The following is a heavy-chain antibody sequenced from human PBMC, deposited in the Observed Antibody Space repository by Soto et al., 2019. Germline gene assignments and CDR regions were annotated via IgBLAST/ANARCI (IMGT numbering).Heavy chain of an antibody. J-gene: IGHJ5*02. Sequence: EVQLLESGGGWLQPGGSLRLSCAASGFTFSSYAMNWVRQAPGKGLEWVSGITGSGAGSYYSDSVKGRFTFSRDNSKNTLYLQMNSLRAEDTAVYYCAKAYSNSWPNDWFDPWGQGTLVTVSS. V-gene: IGHV3-23*01. D-gene: IGHD6-13*01. CDR1: GFTFSSYA. CDR2: ITGSGAGS. CDR3: AKAYSNSWPNDWFDP.